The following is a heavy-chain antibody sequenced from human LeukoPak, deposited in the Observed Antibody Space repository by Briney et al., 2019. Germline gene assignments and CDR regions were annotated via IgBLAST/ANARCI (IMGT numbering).Heavy chain of an antibody. D-gene: IGHD2-2*01. J-gene: IGHJ6*02. CDR2: ISSSSSYI. Sequence: KSGGSLRLSCAASGFTFSSYSMNWVRQAPGKGLEWVSSISSSSSYIYYADSVKGRFTISRGNAKNSLYLQMNSLRAEDTAVYYCARHLVVPAAMFPEDDGVKILYYYYGMDVWGQGTTVTVSS. CDR3: ARHLVVPAAMFPEDDGVKILYYYYGMDV. V-gene: IGHV3-21*01. CDR1: GFTFSSYS.